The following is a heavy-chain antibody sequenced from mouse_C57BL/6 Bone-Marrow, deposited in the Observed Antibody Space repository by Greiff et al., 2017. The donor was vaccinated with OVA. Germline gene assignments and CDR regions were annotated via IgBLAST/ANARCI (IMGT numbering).Heavy chain of an antibody. CDR3: ARSGDYASRDYFDY. J-gene: IGHJ2*01. D-gene: IGHD2-4*01. CDR2: IYPGGGYT. V-gene: IGHV1-63*01. CDR1: GYTFTNYW. Sequence: VQLQQSGAELVRPGTSVKMSCKASGYTFTNYWIGWAKQRPGHGLEWIGDIYPGGGYTNYNEKFKGKATLTADKSSSTAYMQFSSLTSEDSAIYYCARSGDYASRDYFDYWGQGTTLTVSS.